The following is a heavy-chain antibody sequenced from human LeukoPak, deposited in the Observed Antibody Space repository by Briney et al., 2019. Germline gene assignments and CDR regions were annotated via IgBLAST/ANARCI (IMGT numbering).Heavy chain of an antibody. Sequence: ASVKVPCKASGYTFTGYDMHWVRQAPGQGLEWMGRINPNSGGTNYAQKFQGRVTMTRDTSISTAYMELSRLRSDDTAVYYCARDRGGITMVRGVTAPDYWGQGTLVTVSS. D-gene: IGHD3-10*01. V-gene: IGHV1-2*06. J-gene: IGHJ4*02. CDR3: ARDRGGITMVRGVTAPDY. CDR1: GYTFTGYD. CDR2: INPNSGGT.